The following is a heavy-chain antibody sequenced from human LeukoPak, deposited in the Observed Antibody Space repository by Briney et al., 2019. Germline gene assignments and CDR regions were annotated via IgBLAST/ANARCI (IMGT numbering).Heavy chain of an antibody. Sequence: SETLSLTCTVSGYSISSGYYWGWIRQPPGKGLEWIGSIYHSGSTYYNPSLKSRVTISVDTSKNQFSLKLSSVTAADTAVYYCASQYYDSSGSNWLGPWGQGTLVTVSS. CDR1: GYSISSGYY. CDR2: IYHSGST. J-gene: IGHJ5*02. V-gene: IGHV4-38-2*02. D-gene: IGHD3-22*01. CDR3: ASQYYDSSGSNWLGP.